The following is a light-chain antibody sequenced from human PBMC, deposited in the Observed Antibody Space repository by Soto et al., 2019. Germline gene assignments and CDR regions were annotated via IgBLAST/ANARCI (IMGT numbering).Light chain of an antibody. Sequence: QPVLTQPPSASGTPGQRVTISCSGSSSNLGKNLVYWYQQLPGTAPKLLIYNNDHRPSGVPDRFSGSKSGTSASLAISGLRSEDEVDYDCEAWDDRPSGRVFGGGTKVTVL. V-gene: IGLV1-47*02. J-gene: IGLJ3*02. CDR3: EAWDDRPSGRV. CDR2: NND. CDR1: SSNLGKNL.